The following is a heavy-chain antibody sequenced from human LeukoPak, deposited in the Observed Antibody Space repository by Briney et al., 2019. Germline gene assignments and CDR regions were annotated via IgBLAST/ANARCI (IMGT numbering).Heavy chain of an antibody. D-gene: IGHD2-21*02. Sequence: GGSLRLSCAASGFTFSSYSMNWVRQAPGKGLEWVSSISSSSSYIYYADSVKGRFTISRDNSKNTLYLQINSLRAEDTAVYYCARLPTAIPDAFDIWGQGTMVTVSS. J-gene: IGHJ3*02. V-gene: IGHV3-21*06. CDR1: GFTFSSYS. CDR2: ISSSSSYI. CDR3: ARLPTAIPDAFDI.